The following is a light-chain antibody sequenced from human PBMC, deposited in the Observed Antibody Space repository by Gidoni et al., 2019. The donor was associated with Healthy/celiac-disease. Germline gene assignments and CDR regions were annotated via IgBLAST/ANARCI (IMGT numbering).Light chain of an antibody. CDR3: QQYGSSRFT. V-gene: IGKV3-20*01. Sequence: EIVLTQSPGTLSLSPGERATLSCRASQSVSSSYLAWYQQKPGQAPRLLLYGASSRATGIPDRCSGSGSGTDFTLTISRLEPEDFAVYYCQQYGSSRFTFGGXTKVEIK. J-gene: IGKJ4*01. CDR1: QSVSSSY. CDR2: GAS.